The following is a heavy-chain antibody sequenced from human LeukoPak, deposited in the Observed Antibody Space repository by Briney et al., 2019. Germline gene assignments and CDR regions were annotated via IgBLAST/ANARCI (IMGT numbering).Heavy chain of an antibody. CDR2: IIPIFGTA. Sequence: SVKVSCKASGGTFSSYAISRVRQAPGQGLEWMGGIIPIFGTANYAQKFQGRVTITADESTSTAYMELSSLRSEDTAVYYCARGRPEYYFDYWGQGTLVTVSS. CDR1: GGTFSSYA. CDR3: ARGRPEYYFDY. V-gene: IGHV1-69*13. J-gene: IGHJ4*02.